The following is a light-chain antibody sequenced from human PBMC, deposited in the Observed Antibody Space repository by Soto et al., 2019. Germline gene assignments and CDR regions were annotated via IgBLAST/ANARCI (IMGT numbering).Light chain of an antibody. CDR1: QSVLYTSDNKNY. CDR3: QQYYSVPRT. V-gene: IGKV4-1*01. Sequence: DIVMTQSPDSLAVSLGDRATINCKSSQSVLYTSDNKNYLAWFQQKPGQPPKLLIYWASTRESGVPDRFSASGSGTDFTLTISSLQAEDVAVYYCQQYYSVPRTFGQGTKVEIK. J-gene: IGKJ1*01. CDR2: WAS.